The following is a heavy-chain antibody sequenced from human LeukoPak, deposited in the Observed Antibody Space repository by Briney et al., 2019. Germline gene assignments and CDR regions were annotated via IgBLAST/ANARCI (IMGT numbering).Heavy chain of an antibody. CDR3: AKGPYSSGWYDGYYFDY. CDR2: IRYDGSNK. D-gene: IGHD6-19*01. J-gene: IGHJ4*02. V-gene: IGHV3-30*02. CDR1: GFTFSSYG. Sequence: GGSLRLSCAASGFTFSSYGMHRVRQAPGKGLEWVAFIRYDGSNKYYADSVKGRFTISRDNSKNTLYLQMNSLRAEDTAVYYCAKGPYSSGWYDGYYFDYWGQGTLVTVSS.